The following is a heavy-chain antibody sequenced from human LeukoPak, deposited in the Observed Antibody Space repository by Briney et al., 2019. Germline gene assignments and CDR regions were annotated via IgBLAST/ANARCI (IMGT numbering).Heavy chain of an antibody. CDR1: GFAFSYYA. CDR2: VSGSGADI. Sequence: QTGGSLTLSCAASGFAFSYYAMNWVRQAPGKGLEWVSSVSGSGADIYYTDSVKGRFTISRDTSKNTLYLHMNNLRAEDTALYYCAKRREVNGRGSEIDYWGQGTLVTVSS. D-gene: IGHD1-26*01. J-gene: IGHJ4*02. V-gene: IGHV3-23*01. CDR3: AKRREVNGRGSEIDY.